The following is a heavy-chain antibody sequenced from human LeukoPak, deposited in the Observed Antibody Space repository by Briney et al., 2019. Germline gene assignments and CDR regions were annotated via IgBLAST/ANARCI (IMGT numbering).Heavy chain of an antibody. J-gene: IGHJ3*02. CDR2: IIPIFGTA. V-gene: IGHV1-69*01. CDR1: GGTFSSYA. CDR3: ASRYYYGSGSYYSRDAFDI. Sequence: RSSVKVSCKASGGTFSSYAISWVRQAPGQGLEWTGGIIPIFGTANYAQKFQGRVTITADESTSTAYMELSSLRSEDTAVYYCASRYYYGSGSYYSRDAFDIWGQGTMVTVSS. D-gene: IGHD3-10*01.